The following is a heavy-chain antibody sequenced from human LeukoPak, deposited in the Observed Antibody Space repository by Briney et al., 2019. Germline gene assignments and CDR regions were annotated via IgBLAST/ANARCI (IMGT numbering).Heavy chain of an antibody. Sequence: PGGSLRLSCAASGFTFSDYYMSWVRQAPGKGLEYVSAISSNGGSTYYAGSVKGRFTISRDNSKNTLSLQMSSLRPEDTAVYYCVKLPYSDTSAYYVDYWGQGTLVTVSS. CDR3: VKLPYSDTSAYYVDY. V-gene: IGHV3-64D*06. J-gene: IGHJ4*02. CDR1: GFTFSDYY. D-gene: IGHD3-22*01. CDR2: ISSNGGST.